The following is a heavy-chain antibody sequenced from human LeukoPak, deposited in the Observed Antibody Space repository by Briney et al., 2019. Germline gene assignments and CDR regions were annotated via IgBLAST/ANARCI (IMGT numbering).Heavy chain of an antibody. D-gene: IGHD3-3*01. CDR3: ARSDFSFYGMDV. V-gene: IGHV3-21*04. CDR1: GFTFSSYS. J-gene: IGHJ6*02. CDR2: ISSSGSTI. Sequence: GGSLRLSCAASGFTFSSYSMNWVRQAPGKGLEWVSSISSSGSTIYYADSVKGRFTISRDNAKNSLYLQMNSLRAEDTAVYYCARSDFSFYGMDVWGQGTTVTVSS.